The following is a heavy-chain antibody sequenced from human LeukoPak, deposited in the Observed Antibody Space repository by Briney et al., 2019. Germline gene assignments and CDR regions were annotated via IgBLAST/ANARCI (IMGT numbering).Heavy chain of an antibody. CDR1: GGSISSYY. D-gene: IGHD6-13*01. CDR2: IYYSGST. V-gene: IGHV4-59*01. Sequence: SETLSLTCIVSGGSISSYYWSWIRQPPGKELEWIGYIYYSGSTNYNPSLKSRVTISVDTSKNHFSLKLSSVTAADTAVYYCARDGIAAAGARGYYYMDVWGKGTTVTVSS. J-gene: IGHJ6*03. CDR3: ARDGIAAAGARGYYYMDV.